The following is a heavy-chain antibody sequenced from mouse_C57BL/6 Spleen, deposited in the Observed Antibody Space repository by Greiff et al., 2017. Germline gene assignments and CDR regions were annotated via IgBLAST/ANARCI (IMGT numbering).Heavy chain of an antibody. Sequence: QVQLKQPGAELVRPGTSVKLSCKASGYTFTSYWMHWVKQRPGQGLEWIGVIDPSDSYTNYNQKFKGKATLTVDTSSSTAYMQLSSLTSEDSAVYYCARGRDDWGSWGQGTLVTVSA. J-gene: IGHJ3*01. CDR3: ARGRDDWGS. V-gene: IGHV1-59*01. CDR1: GYTFTSYW. D-gene: IGHD2-4*01. CDR2: IDPSDSYT.